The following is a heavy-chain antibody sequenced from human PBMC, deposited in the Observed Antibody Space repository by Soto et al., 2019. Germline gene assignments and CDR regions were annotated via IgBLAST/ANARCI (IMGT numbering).Heavy chain of an antibody. V-gene: IGHV4-39*01. J-gene: IGHJ4*02. D-gene: IGHD1-26*01. CDR1: GGSISSSSYY. CDR3: ARKTSGCRYVFSGSYYYFVY. Sequence: SETLSLTCTVSGGSISSSSYYWGWIRQPPGKGLEWIGSIYYSGSTYYNPSLKSRVTRSLDTSKNQFSLKRSSVTAAETAVYYCARKTSGCRYVFSGSYYYFVYCGQGTLVTVYS. CDR2: IYYSGST.